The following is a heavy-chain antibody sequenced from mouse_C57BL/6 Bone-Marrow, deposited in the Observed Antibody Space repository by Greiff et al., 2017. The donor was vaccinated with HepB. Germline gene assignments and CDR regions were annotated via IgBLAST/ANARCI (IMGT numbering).Heavy chain of an antibody. CDR1: GYAFTNYL. CDR2: INPGSGGT. Sequence: QVQLKESGAELVRPGTSVKVSCKASGYAFTNYLIEWVKQRPGQGLEWIGVINPGSGGTNYNEKFKGKATLTADKSSSTAYMQLSRLTSEDSAVYFCARPYYGNYAMDYWGQGTSVTVSS. D-gene: IGHD2-10*01. V-gene: IGHV1-54*01. J-gene: IGHJ4*01. CDR3: ARPYYGNYAMDY.